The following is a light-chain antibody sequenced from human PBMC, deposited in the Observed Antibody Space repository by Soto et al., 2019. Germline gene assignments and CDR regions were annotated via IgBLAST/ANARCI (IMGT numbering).Light chain of an antibody. CDR1: SGHSTYI. J-gene: IGLJ2*01. V-gene: IGLV4-60*02. CDR2: LEGSGSY. CDR3: ETWDTNVVV. Sequence: QSVLTQSSSASASLGSSVKLTCTLSSGHSTYIIAWHQQQPGKAPRYLMKLEGSGSYNKGSGIPDRFSGSSSGADRYLTISNLQFEDEADYYCETWDTNVVVFGGGTQLTFL.